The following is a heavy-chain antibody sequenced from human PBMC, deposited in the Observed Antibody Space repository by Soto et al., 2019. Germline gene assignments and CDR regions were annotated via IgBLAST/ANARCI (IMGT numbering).Heavy chain of an antibody. CDR2: IYYSGST. D-gene: IGHD3-10*01. CDR3: ARLTPTMVRGAPVDY. Sequence: PSETLSLTCPCSDFSLISSMYYLGWLRPPPGKGLEWIGSIYYSGSTYYNPSLKSRVTISVDTSKNQFSLKLSSVTAADTAVYYCARLTPTMVRGAPVDYWGQGTLVTVS. CDR1: DFSLISSMYY. J-gene: IGHJ4*02. V-gene: IGHV4-39*01.